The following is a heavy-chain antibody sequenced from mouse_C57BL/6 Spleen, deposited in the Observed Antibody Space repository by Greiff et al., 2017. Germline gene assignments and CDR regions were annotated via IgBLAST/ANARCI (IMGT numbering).Heavy chain of an antibody. CDR3: AREARTLAY. V-gene: IGHV1-64*01. D-gene: IGHD3-3*01. Sequence: VQLQQPGAELVKPGASVKLSCKASGYTFTSYWMQWVKQRPGQGLEWIGMIHPSSGSTNYNEKFKSKATLTVDKSSSTAYMQLNSLTSEDSAVYCCAREARTLAYWGQGTLVTVSA. J-gene: IGHJ3*01. CDR1: GYTFTSYW. CDR2: IHPSSGST.